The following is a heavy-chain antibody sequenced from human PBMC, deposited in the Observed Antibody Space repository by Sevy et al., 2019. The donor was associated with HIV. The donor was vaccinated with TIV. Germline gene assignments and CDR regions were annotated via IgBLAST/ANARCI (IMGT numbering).Heavy chain of an antibody. D-gene: IGHD5-18*01. J-gene: IGHJ4*02. CDR3: ARERPNLGYSYGYAFDY. V-gene: IGHV3-21*01. CDR1: GFTFSSYS. CDR2: ISSSSSYI. Sequence: GGSLRLSCAASGFTFSSYSMNWVRQAPGKGLEWVSCISSSSSYIYYADSVKGRFTISRDNAKNSLYLQMNSLRAEDTAVYYCARERPNLGYSYGYAFDYWGQGTLVTVSS.